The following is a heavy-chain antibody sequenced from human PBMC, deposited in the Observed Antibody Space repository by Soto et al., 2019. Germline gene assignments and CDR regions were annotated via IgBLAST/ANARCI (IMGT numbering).Heavy chain of an antibody. CDR3: ARVPDY. D-gene: IGHD2-2*01. CDR2: MYHSGST. Sequence: SETLSLTCAVSGGSISSGGYSWSWIRQPPGKGLEWIGYMYHSGSTYYNPSLESRVTISIDRSKNQFSLKLSSVTAADTAVYYSARVPDYWGQGILVTVSS. J-gene: IGHJ4*02. V-gene: IGHV4-30-2*01. CDR1: GGSISSGGYS.